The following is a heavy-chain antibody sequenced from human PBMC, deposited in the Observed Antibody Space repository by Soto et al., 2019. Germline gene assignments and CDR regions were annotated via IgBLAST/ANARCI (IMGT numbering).Heavy chain of an antibody. J-gene: IGHJ4*02. Sequence: EVQLLESGGGLVQPGRSLRLSCAASGFTFSNYAMSWVRQAPGQGLDWVSAISGSGGTTYYADSLKGRITISRDNSKNTLCLQMNSLRAEDAAVYYCAKFFVETGSNSGWPWSFHYWGQGTLVTVSS. D-gene: IGHD6-25*01. CDR3: AKFFVETGSNSGWPWSFHY. CDR1: GFTFSNYA. CDR2: ISGSGGTT. V-gene: IGHV3-23*01.